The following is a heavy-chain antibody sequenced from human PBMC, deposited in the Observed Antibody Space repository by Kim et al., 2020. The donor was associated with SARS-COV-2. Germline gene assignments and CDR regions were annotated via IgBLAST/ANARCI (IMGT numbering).Heavy chain of an antibody. CDR2: ISNGGHET. Sequence: GGSLRLSCAASGFTFNDYAMTWVRPAPGKGLEWVSAISNGGHETFYTDSVRGRFTISRDNSENTLYLQMNSLGAEDTALYYCAKPSGSHPNYYFDYLSQGTLVTVSS. CDR3: AKPSGSHPNYYFDY. V-gene: IGHV3-23*01. CDR1: GFTFNDYA. D-gene: IGHD5-12*01. J-gene: IGHJ4*02.